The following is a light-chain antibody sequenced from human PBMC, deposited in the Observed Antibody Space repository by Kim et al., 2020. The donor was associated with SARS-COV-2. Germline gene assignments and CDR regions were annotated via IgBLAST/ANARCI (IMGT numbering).Light chain of an antibody. V-gene: IGKV3-15*01. Sequence: VPPGETATLSCRASQSVRDYLAWYQQRPGQAPRLLIYGASTRATDIPARFTGSGSGTDFTLTITSLQSEDSAIYYCQQYYHWPPWTFGQGTKLEI. CDR1: QSVRDY. CDR2: GAS. J-gene: IGKJ1*01. CDR3: QQYYHWPPWT.